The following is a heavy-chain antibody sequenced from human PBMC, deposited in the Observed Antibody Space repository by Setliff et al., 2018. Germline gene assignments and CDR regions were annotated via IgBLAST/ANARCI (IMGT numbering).Heavy chain of an antibody. J-gene: IGHJ6*03. Sequence: PSETLSLTCTVSGGSISSYYWSWIRPPAGKGLEWIGHIYIGGSANYNPSLKNRVTMSIDTSKNQFSLKLNSVTAADMAVYYCAREQWLDPPGYYYMDVWAKGTTVTVSS. CDR3: AREQWLDPPGYYYMDV. CDR2: IYIGGSA. CDR1: GGSISSYY. D-gene: IGHD6-19*01. V-gene: IGHV4-4*07.